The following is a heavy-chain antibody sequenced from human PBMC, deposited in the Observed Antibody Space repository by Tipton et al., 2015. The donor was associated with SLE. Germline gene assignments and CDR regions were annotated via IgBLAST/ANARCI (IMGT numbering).Heavy chain of an antibody. V-gene: IGHV4-39*01. CDR3: ARRKDYYDSSGTNWFDP. CDR1: GGSISSSSYY. J-gene: IGHJ5*02. CDR2: IYYSGST. Sequence: TLSLTYTVSGGSISSSSYYWGWIRQPPGKGLEWIGSIYYSGSTYYNPSLKSRVTISVDTSKNQFSLKLSSVTAADTAVYYCARRKDYYDSSGTNWFDPWGQGTLVTVSS. D-gene: IGHD3-22*01.